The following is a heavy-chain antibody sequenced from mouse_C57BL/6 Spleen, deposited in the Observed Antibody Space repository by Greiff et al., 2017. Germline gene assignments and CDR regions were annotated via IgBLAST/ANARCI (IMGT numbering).Heavy chain of an antibody. CDR1: GFTFSDYY. Sequence: EVKVVESEGGLVQPGSSMKLSCTASGFTFSDYYMAWVRQVPEKGLEWVANINYDGSSTYYLDSLKSRFIISRDNAKNILYLQMSRLKSEDTATYYCARDLGFDYWGQGTTLTVAS. D-gene: IGHD4-1*01. CDR2: INYDGSST. J-gene: IGHJ2*01. V-gene: IGHV5-16*01. CDR3: ARDLGFDY.